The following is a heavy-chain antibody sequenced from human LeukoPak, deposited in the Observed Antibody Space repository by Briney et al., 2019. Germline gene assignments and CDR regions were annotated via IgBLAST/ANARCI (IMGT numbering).Heavy chain of an antibody. Sequence: GGSLRLSCATSGFTFSSYAMHWVRQAPGKGLEWVAVISYDGSNKYYADSVKGRFTISRDNSKNTLYLQMNSRRAEDPAVYYCARIAPIIRAFDYWGQGTLVTVSS. CDR3: ARIAPIIRAFDY. CDR1: GFTFSSYA. CDR2: ISYDGSNK. V-gene: IGHV3-30*04. J-gene: IGHJ4*02. D-gene: IGHD5-24*01.